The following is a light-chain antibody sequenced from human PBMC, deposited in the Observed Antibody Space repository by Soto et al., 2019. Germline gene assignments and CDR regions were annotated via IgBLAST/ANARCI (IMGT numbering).Light chain of an antibody. CDR1: QSVSSSY. CDR3: QQSGSSPQT. J-gene: IGKJ1*01. Sequence: EIVLTQSPGTLSLSPGERATLSCRASQSVSSSYLAWYQQKPGQAPRLLIYGASSRATGIPDRFSGSGSGTDFNLTISRLEPEDFGVYYCQQSGSSPQTFGQGTKVEIK. V-gene: IGKV3-20*01. CDR2: GAS.